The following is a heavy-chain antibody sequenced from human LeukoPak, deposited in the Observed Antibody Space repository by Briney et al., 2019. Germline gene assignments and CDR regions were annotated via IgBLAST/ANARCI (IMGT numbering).Heavy chain of an antibody. J-gene: IGHJ5*02. CDR3: ARGYWSGYYMNWFDP. V-gene: IGHV1-69*05. CDR2: VIPIFGTA. Sequence: SVKVSCKASGGTFSSYAISWVRQAPGQGLEWMGGVIPIFGTANYAQKFQGRVTITTDESTSTAYMELSSLRSEDTAVYYCARGYWSGYYMNWFDPWGQGTLVTVSS. D-gene: IGHD3-3*01. CDR1: GGTFSSYA.